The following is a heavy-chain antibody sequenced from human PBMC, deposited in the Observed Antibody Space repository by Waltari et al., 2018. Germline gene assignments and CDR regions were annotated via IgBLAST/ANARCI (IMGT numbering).Heavy chain of an antibody. D-gene: IGHD3-10*01. J-gene: IGHJ6*02. Sequence: QVQLQQWGAGLLKPSETLSLTCAVYGGSFSGYYWSWIRQPPGKGLEWIGEINHSGSTNYNPSLKSRVTISVDTSKNQFSLKLSSVTAADTAVYYCARRWGSGSHYNGYNGMDVWGQGTTVTVSS. CDR2: INHSGST. CDR1: GGSFSGYY. CDR3: ARRWGSGSHYNGYNGMDV. V-gene: IGHV4-34*01.